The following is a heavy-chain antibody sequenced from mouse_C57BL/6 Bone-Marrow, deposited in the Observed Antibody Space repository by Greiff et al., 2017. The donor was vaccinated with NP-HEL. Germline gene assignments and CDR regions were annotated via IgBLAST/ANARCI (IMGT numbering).Heavy chain of an antibody. J-gene: IGHJ1*03. Sequence: EVQLQQPGAELVKPGASVKISCKASGYSFTGYYMNWVKQSPEKSLEWIGEINPSTGGTTYNQKFKAKATLTVDKSSSTAYMQLKSLTSEDSSVYYCARKSSYWYFDVWGTGTTVTVSS. CDR1: GYSFTGYY. D-gene: IGHD1-1*01. CDR3: ARKSSYWYFDV. CDR2: INPSTGGT. V-gene: IGHV1-42*01.